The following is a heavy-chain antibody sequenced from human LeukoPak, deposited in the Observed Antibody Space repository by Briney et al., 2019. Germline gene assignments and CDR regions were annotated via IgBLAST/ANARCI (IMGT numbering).Heavy chain of an antibody. V-gene: IGHV4-34*01. CDR1: GGSFSGYY. CDR2: INHSGST. CDR3: VRVVSLYYYYYYMDV. Sequence: SEALSLTCAVYGGSFSGYYWSWIRQPPGKGLEWIGEINHSGSTNYNPSLKSRVTISVDTSKNQFSLKLSSVTAADTAVYYCVRVVSLYYYYYYMDVWGKGTTVTVSS. J-gene: IGHJ6*03.